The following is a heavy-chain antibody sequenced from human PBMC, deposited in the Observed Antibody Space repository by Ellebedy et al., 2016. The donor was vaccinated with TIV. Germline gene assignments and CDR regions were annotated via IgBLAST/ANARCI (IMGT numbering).Heavy chain of an antibody. CDR3: ARFECSGGSCYLTI. Sequence: SETLSLTCTVSGGYISSNFWGWIRQPPGKGLEWIGYAYYNGSTNYRPSLKSRVTISLDTSKNQFALKLSSVTAADTAVYYCARFECSGGSCYLTIWGQGTLVTVSS. CDR1: GGYISSNF. J-gene: IGHJ4*02. V-gene: IGHV4-59*01. D-gene: IGHD2-15*01. CDR2: AYYNGST.